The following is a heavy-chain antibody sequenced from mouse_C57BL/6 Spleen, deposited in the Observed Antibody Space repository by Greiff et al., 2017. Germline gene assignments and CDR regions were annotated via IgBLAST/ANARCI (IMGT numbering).Heavy chain of an antibody. CDR2: IRSKSNNYAT. CDR3: VRGSNYGGAMDY. J-gene: IGHJ4*01. CDR1: GFSFNTYA. V-gene: IGHV10-1*01. D-gene: IGHD2-5*01. Sequence: EVQVVESGGGLVQPKGSLKLSCAASGFSFNTYAMNWVRQAPGKGLEWVARIRSKSNNYATYYADSVKDRFTISRDVSESMLYLQMNNLKTEDTAMYYCVRGSNYGGAMDYWGQGTSVTVSS.